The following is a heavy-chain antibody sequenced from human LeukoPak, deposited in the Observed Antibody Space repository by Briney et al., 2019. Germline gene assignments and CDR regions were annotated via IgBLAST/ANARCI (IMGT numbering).Heavy chain of an antibody. CDR3: ARDSDFGVASY. V-gene: IGHV5-51*01. CDR1: GYSFSSYW. Sequence: GESLRISCKGSGYSFSSYWIGWVRQMPGKGLEWMGIINSGRSDTRYSPPFQGQVTISADKSISTAYLHWSSLKASDTAMYYCARDSDFGVASYWGQGTLVTVSS. J-gene: IGHJ4*02. D-gene: IGHD3-3*01. CDR2: INSGRSDT.